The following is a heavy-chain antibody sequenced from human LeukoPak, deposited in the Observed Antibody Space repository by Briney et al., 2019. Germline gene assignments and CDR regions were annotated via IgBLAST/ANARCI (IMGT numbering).Heavy chain of an antibody. CDR1: GYTFTGYY. Sequence: GASVKVSCKASGYTFTGYYMHWVRQAPGQGLEWMGWINPNSGGTNYAQKFQGRVTMTRDTSTSTAYMELSRLRSDDTAVYYCARFIPAAISRRGSYYFDYWGQGTLVTVSS. J-gene: IGHJ4*02. D-gene: IGHD2-2*02. CDR3: ARFIPAAISRRGSYYFDY. CDR2: INPNSGGT. V-gene: IGHV1-2*02.